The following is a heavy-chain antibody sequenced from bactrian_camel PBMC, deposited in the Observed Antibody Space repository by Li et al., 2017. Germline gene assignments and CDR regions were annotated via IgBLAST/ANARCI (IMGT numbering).Heavy chain of an antibody. CDR1: GYTFNTY. CDR3: AAGHLIMCTAFAIPSFPD. V-gene: IGHV3S1*01. CDR2: IDTGDGST. D-gene: IGHD6*01. J-gene: IGHJ4*01. Sequence: VQLVESGGNSVQAGGSHRLSCAASGYTFNTYSWFRQAPGQEREGVAAIDTGDGSTYYLNSVEGRFTVSHDNAKNTLYLQMDNLEPGDTAMYYCAAGHLIMCTAFAIPSFPDRDQGTQVTVS.